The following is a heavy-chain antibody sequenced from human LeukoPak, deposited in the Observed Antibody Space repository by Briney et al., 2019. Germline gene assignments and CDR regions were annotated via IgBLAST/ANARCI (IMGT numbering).Heavy chain of an antibody. Sequence: SETLSLTCTVSGGSISSYYWSWIRQPPGKGLEWIGYIYYSGSTNYNPSLKSRVTISVGTSKNQFSLKLSSVTAADTAVYYCARGHSGSYYFDYWGQGTLVTVSS. V-gene: IGHV4-59*01. CDR2: IYYSGST. CDR1: GGSISSYY. CDR3: ARGHSGSYYFDY. D-gene: IGHD1-26*01. J-gene: IGHJ4*02.